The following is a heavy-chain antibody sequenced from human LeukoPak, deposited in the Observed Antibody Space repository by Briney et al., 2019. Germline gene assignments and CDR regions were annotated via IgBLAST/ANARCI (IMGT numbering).Heavy chain of an antibody. V-gene: IGHV4-59*01. CDR1: GGSISSYY. CDR2: IYYSGSS. D-gene: IGHD3-10*01. Sequence: SETLSLTCTVSGGSISSYYWSWIRQPPGKGLEWIGYIYYSGSSNYNPSLKSRVTISVDTSKNQFSLRLSSVTAADTAVYYCAREPHSMKYYYGSGSLAGILDVWGKGTTVTVSS. J-gene: IGHJ6*04. CDR3: AREPHSMKYYYGSGSLAGILDV.